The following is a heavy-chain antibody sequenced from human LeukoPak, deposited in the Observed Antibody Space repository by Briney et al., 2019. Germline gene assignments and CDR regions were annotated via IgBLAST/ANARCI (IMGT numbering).Heavy chain of an antibody. D-gene: IGHD4-17*01. CDR3: AIALPCYGDYEGDY. V-gene: IGHV3-74*01. J-gene: IGHJ4*02. CDR1: GFTFSSYW. CDR2: INTDGSFT. Sequence: GGSLRLSCAASGFTFSSYWMHWVRQAPGKGLVWVSRINTDGSFTTYADSVKGRFTISRDNGKNTLYLQMNSLRAEGTAVYYCAIALPCYGDYEGDYWGQGTLVTVSS.